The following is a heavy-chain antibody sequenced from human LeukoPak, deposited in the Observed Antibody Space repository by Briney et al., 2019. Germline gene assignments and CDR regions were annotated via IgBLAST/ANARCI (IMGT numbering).Heavy chain of an antibody. V-gene: IGHV3-53*01. J-gene: IGHJ5*02. CDR3: ARATYCSGGSCYAFDP. Sequence: PGGSLRLSCAASGFTVSSYYMSWVRQAPGKGLEWVSVIYSGGSTYYTDSVKGRFTISRDNSKNTLYLQMNSLRAEDTAVCYCARATYCSGGSCYAFDPWGQGILVTVSS. D-gene: IGHD2-15*01. CDR1: GFTVSSYY. CDR2: IYSGGST.